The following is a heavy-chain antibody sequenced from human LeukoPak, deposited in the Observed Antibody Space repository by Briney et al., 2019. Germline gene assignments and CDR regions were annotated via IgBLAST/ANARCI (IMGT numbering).Heavy chain of an antibody. CDR1: GFTVSSNY. CDR3: ARDSLEGDRLVDY. Sequence: GGPLRLFCAASGFTVSSNYMSWVRQAPGKGLEWVSVIYSGGSTYYGDCVKGRFTISRDNSKNTVYLQMDSRRAEDTAVYYCARDSLEGDRLVDYWGQGTLVTVSS. CDR2: IYSGGST. J-gene: IGHJ4*02. V-gene: IGHV3-53*01. D-gene: IGHD3-16*01.